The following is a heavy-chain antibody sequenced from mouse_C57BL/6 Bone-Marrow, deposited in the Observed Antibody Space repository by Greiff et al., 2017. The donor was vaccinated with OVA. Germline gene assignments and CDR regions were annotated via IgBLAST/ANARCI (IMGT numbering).Heavy chain of an antibody. V-gene: IGHV1-62-2*01. CDR3: ARHGGSSAGFAY. Sequence: VQLQQSGAELVKPGASVKLSCKASGYTFTEYTIHWVKQRSGQGLEWIGWFYSGSGSIQYNEKFTDKATFTADKSSSTVYMKLSRLTSEDSEVYVCARHGGSSAGFAYWGQGTLVTVSA. CDR1: GYTFTEYT. D-gene: IGHD1-1*01. J-gene: IGHJ3*01. CDR2: FYSGSGSI.